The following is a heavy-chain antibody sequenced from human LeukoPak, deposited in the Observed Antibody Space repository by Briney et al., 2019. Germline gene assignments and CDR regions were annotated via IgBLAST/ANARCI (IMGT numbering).Heavy chain of an antibody. CDR1: GFTFSSYA. D-gene: IGHD6-19*01. CDR3: AGAFSGWSPKF. V-gene: IGHV3-23*01. CDR2: ISDGGGAT. Sequence: GGSLRLSCAASGFTFSSYAMTWVRQAPGKGLEWVSGISDGGGATYYADSVKGRFTLSRDNSKNTLYLQMNSLRANDTAVYYCAGAFSGWSPKFWGQGTLVTVSS. J-gene: IGHJ4*02.